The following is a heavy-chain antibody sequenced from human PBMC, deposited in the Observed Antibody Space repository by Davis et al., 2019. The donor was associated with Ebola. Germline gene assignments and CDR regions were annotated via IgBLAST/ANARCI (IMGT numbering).Heavy chain of an antibody. D-gene: IGHD6-6*01. CDR3: ARLRSSPYYYGMDV. Sequence: MPSETLSLTCAVSGGSISSSNWWSWVRQPPGKGLEWIGEIYHGGYFNYNPSLKSRVTISVDTSKNQFSLKLSSVTAADTAVYYCARLRSSPYYYGMDVWGQGTTVTVSS. CDR1: GGSISSSNW. V-gene: IGHV4-4*02. J-gene: IGHJ6*02. CDR2: IYHGGYF.